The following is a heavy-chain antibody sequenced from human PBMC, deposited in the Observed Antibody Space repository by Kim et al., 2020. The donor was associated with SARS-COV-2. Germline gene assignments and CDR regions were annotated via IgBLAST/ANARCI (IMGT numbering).Heavy chain of an antibody. J-gene: IGHJ4*02. V-gene: IGHV4-31*02. D-gene: IGHD6-6*01. CDR3: AREGSSPGDY. Sequence: STYYNPSLTSRVTILGDTSKNQFSLRRSSVTAADTAVYYCAREGSSPGDYWGQGTLVTVSS. CDR2: ST.